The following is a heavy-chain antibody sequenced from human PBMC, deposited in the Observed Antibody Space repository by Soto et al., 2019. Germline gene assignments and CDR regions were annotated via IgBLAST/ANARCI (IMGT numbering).Heavy chain of an antibody. CDR3: ATHRYNGGPKDNDMEG. D-gene: IGHD6-19*01. Sequence: RESLTISCTCSGYDFSPYWIGWVRQMPGKGLEWMGIIYPGDSDTKYSPSFQGQVTISVDKSISTAYLQWSSLKASDTAMYYCATHRYNGGPKDNDMEGWGKETTVSVSS. CDR1: GYDFSPYW. J-gene: IGHJ6*03. V-gene: IGHV5-51*01. CDR2: IYPGDSDT.